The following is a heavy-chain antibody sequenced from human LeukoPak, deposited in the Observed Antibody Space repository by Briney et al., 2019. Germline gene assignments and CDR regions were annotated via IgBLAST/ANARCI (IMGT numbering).Heavy chain of an antibody. CDR2: ISSSGSTI. J-gene: IGHJ4*02. D-gene: IGHD3/OR15-3a*01. CDR1: GFTFSSYE. CDR3: AIGRHGPIDY. V-gene: IGHV3-48*03. Sequence: PGGSLRLSCAASGFTFSSYEMNWVRQAPGKGLEWVSYISSSGSTIYYADSVKGRFTISRDNAKNSLYLQMNSLRAEDTAVYYCAIGRHGPIDYWGQGTLVTVSS.